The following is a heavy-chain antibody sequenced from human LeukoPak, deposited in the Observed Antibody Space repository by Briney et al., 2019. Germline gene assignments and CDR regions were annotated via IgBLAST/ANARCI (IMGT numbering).Heavy chain of an antibody. CDR2: ISSSSSTI. J-gene: IGHJ6*02. Sequence: GGSLRLSCAASGFTFSDYYMSWIRQAPGKGLEWVSYISSSSSTIYYADSVKGRFTISRDNAKNSLYLQMNSLRAEDTAVYYCARRMYSSGWYNYYYGMDVWGQGTTVTVSS. CDR1: GFTFSDYY. CDR3: ARRMYSSGWYNYYYGMDV. V-gene: IGHV3-11*01. D-gene: IGHD6-19*01.